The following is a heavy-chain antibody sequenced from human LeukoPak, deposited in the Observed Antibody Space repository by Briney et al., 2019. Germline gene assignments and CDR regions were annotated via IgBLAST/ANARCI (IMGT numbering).Heavy chain of an antibody. CDR3: ARSFYDILIGYYQYFDY. J-gene: IGHJ4*02. V-gene: IGHV3-66*01. CDR1: GGSITTTNF. D-gene: IGHD3-9*01. Sequence: ETLSLTCGVSGGSITTTNFWSWVRQAPGKGLEWVSVIYRDGSSYYAESVKGRFTISRDNSKNTLYIQMNSLRAEDTAVYYCARSFYDILIGYYQYFDYWGQGTLVTVSS. CDR2: IYRDGSS.